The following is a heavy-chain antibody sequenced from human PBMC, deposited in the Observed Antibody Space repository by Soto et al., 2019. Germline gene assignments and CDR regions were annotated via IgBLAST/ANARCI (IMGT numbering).Heavy chain of an antibody. J-gene: IGHJ4*02. CDR1: GFTFSNAW. CDR2: IKSNTDGGTI. V-gene: IGHV3-15*01. D-gene: IGHD5-12*01. Sequence: EVQLVESGGGLVKPGGSLRLSCAASGFTFSNAWMSWVRQAPGKGLEWVGRIKSNTDGGTIDYAAPVKGRFTSSRDDSKNTLYLQMNSLKPEDTAVYYCSTGTRSFSGYERGYWGQGTLVTVSS. CDR3: STGTRSFSGYERGY.